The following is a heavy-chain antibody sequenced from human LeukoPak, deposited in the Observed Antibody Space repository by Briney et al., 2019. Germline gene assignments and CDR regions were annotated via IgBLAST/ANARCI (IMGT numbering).Heavy chain of an antibody. CDR3: ATSVTRRRLDWFIDL. J-gene: IGHJ2*01. CDR1: GFTFRDYY. V-gene: IGHV3-11*04. D-gene: IGHD4-17*01. Sequence: GSLRLSCAASGFTFRDYYMSWIRQAPGKGLEWISYISSSAGTIHYVDSVKGRFTISRDNAMNSLYLQMDSLRVEDTAVYYCATSVTRRRLDWFIDLWGRGTLVSVSS. CDR2: ISSSAGTI.